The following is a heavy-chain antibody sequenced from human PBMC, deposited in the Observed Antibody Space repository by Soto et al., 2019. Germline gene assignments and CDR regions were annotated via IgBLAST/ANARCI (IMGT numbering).Heavy chain of an antibody. CDR2: IYHSGST. Sequence: SETLSLTCAVSGFSLSSGYYWGWIRQPPGKGLECIGTIYHSGSTYYNPSLKSRVTISVDTSKNQFSLKLNSVTAADTAVYYCARGKWEPYYFDYWGQGTLVTVYS. J-gene: IGHJ4*02. CDR3: ARGKWEPYYFDY. D-gene: IGHD1-26*01. V-gene: IGHV4-38-2*01. CDR1: GFSLSSGYY.